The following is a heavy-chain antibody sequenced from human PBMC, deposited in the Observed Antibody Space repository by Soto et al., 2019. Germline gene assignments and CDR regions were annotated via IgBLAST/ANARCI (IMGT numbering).Heavy chain of an antibody. CDR2: INSDGSRT. D-gene: IGHD6-13*01. V-gene: IGHV3-74*01. CDR1: GFTFSSYW. CDR3: ARVLTGSWNWFDP. J-gene: IGHJ5*02. Sequence: EVQLVESGGGLVQPGESLRLSCAASGFTFSSYWMHWVRQAPGKGLVRVSRINSDGSRTNYADSVKGRFTVSRDNAKNTQYLQMNSLRAEDPAVYYCARVLTGSWNWFDPWGQGTLVTVSS.